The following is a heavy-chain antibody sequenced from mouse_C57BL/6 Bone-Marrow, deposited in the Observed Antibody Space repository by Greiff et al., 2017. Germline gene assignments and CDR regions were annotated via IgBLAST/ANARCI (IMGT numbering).Heavy chain of an antibody. Sequence: VQLQQSGAELARPGASVKLSCKASGYTFTSYGISWVKQRTGQGLEWIGEIYPRSGNTYYNEKFKGKATLTADKSSSTAYMELRSLTSEDSAVYFCARRSIYYYGSSPAWFAYWGQGTLVTVSA. CDR2: IYPRSGNT. V-gene: IGHV1-81*01. CDR3: ARRSIYYYGSSPAWFAY. CDR1: GYTFTSYG. D-gene: IGHD1-1*01. J-gene: IGHJ3*01.